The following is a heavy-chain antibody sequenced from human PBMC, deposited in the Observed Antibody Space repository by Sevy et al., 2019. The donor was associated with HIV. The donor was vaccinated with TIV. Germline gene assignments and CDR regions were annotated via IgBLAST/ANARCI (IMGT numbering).Heavy chain of an antibody. J-gene: IGHJ4*02. V-gene: IGHV3-30-3*01. CDR2: ISYDGSNK. CDR1: GFTFSSYA. CDR3: ASYLYIVGATPHFDY. D-gene: IGHD1-26*01. Sequence: GGSLRLSCAASGFTFSSYAMHWVRQAPGKGLEWVAVISYDGSNKYYADSVKGRFTISRDNSKNTLYLQMNSLRAEDTAVYYCASYLYIVGATPHFDYWGQGTLVTVSS.